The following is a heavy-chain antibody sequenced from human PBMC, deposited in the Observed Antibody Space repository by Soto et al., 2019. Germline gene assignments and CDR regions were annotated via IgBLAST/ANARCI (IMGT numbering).Heavy chain of an antibody. CDR3: ARAPILVGETTYENYFDY. J-gene: IGHJ4*02. D-gene: IGHD2-21*01. CDR2: NIPIFGTA. V-gene: IGHV1-69*13. Sequence: GASVKVSCKASGGTLSNFVISWVRQAPGQGLEWMGGNIPIFGTANYAQKFQGRVTIIADESTGTTYTELTSLRSEDTAVYYCARAPILVGETTYENYFDYWGQGTLVTVSS. CDR1: GGTLSNFV.